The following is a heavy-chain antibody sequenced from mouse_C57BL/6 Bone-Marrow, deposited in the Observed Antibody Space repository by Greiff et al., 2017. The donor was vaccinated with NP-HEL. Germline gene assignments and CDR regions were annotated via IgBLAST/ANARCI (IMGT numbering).Heavy chain of an antibody. CDR3: ARAPYGSSSY. D-gene: IGHD1-1*01. J-gene: IGHJ3*01. Sequence: EVKLQESGPGLVKPSQSLSLTCSVTGYSITSGYYWNWIRQFPGNKLEWMGYISYDGSNNYNPSLKNRISITRDTSKNQFFLKLNSVTTEDTATYYCARAPYGSSSYWGQGTLVTVSA. CDR1: GYSITSGYY. V-gene: IGHV3-6*01. CDR2: ISYDGSN.